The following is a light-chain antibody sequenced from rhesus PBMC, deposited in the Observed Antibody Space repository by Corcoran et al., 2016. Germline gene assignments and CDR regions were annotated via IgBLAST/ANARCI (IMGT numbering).Light chain of an antibody. J-gene: IGKJ1*01. CDR1: QSVSSS. V-gene: IGKV3-31*02. CDR3: QATRNLWT. CDR2: AAS. Sequence: EIVMTQSPATLSLSPGEPATISCRTGQSVSSSLAWYQHKPGQAPRLLIYAASNRATGIPDRFSGSGSGTDFTLTISSLEPEDFAVYYWQATRNLWTFGQGTKVEIK.